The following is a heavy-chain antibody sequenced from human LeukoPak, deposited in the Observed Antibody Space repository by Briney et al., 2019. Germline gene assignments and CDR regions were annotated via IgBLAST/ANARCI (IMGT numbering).Heavy chain of an antibody. Sequence: GGSLRLXCAASGFTFSSYGKQWVRQAPGKGMEWVAFIRYDGSNKYYADSVKGRFTISRDNSKNTLYLQMNSLRAEDTAVYYCAKDRGSGSYSDYWGQGTLVTVSS. CDR1: GFTFSSYG. CDR3: AKDRGSGSYSDY. D-gene: IGHD1-26*01. J-gene: IGHJ4*02. CDR2: IRYDGSNK. V-gene: IGHV3-30*02.